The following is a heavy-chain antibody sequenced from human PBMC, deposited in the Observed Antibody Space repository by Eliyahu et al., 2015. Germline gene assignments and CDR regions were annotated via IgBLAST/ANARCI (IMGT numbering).Heavy chain of an antibody. CDR1: GDXVSSNNVA. CDR2: TYYSSKWYN. CDR3: ARGAGSAFDY. Sequence: QVQLQQSGPGLVKPSQTLSLTCVVSGDXVSSNNVAWNWIRQSPSRGLEWLGRTYYSSKWYNDYAVSVKSRIIINPDTSSNQFSLQLDSVTPEDTAVYYCARGAGSAFDYWGQGTLVTVSS. V-gene: IGHV6-1*01. J-gene: IGHJ4*02.